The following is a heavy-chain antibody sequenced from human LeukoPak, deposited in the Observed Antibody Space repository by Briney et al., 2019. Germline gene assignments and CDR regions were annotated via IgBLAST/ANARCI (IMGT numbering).Heavy chain of an antibody. CDR1: GGSISTSSYY. CDR2: IHYSGST. D-gene: IGHD1-26*01. CDR3: ARDDAASYYSWFGT. V-gene: IGHV4-39*07. J-gene: IGHJ5*02. Sequence: SETLSLTCTVSGGSISTSSYYWGWIRQTPGKGLEWIGSIHYSGSTYYNPSLKSRVTISVESTQFSLNLMSVTSADTATYYCARDDAASYYSWFGTWGQGIVVTVSS.